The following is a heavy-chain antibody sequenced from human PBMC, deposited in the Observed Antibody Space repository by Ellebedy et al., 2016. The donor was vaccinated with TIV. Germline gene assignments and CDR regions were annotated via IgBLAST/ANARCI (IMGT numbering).Heavy chain of an antibody. D-gene: IGHD4/OR15-4a*01. Sequence: ASVKVSCKSSGYTFTAFYLHWVRQAPGQGLEWMGWINPDSGSTNFAQKFQGRVTMTRDTSVNTAYMELNRLESDDMAVYYCARVLRATSGMDVWGQGTTVTVS. CDR3: ARVLRATSGMDV. J-gene: IGHJ6*02. CDR1: GYTFTAFY. V-gene: IGHV1-2*02. CDR2: INPDSGST.